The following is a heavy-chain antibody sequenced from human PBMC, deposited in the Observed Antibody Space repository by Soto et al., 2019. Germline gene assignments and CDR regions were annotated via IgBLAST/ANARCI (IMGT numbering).Heavy chain of an antibody. J-gene: IGHJ4*02. V-gene: IGHV1-2*02. D-gene: IGHD6-13*01. CDR2: MNPNSGGT. Sequence: QVQLVQSGADVKKPGASVKVSCKTSGYTFSGYFMHWLRQAPGQGLEWMGWMNPNSGGTDYAQNFQGRVSMTWDTSLSTAYMELSRRRSDDTAIYYCARGYYSRSWRVFDYWGQGNLVTVSS. CDR1: GYTFSGYF. CDR3: ARGYYSRSWRVFDY.